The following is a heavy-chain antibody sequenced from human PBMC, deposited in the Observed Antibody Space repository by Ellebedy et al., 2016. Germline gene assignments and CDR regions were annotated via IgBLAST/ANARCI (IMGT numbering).Heavy chain of an antibody. D-gene: IGHD3-16*01. Sequence: KVSXXGSGYSFTSYWIGWVRQMPGKGLEWMGIIYPGDSDTRYSPSFQGQVTISADKSISTAYLQWSSLKASDTAMYYCARQGPGMITFGGANNWFDPWGQGTLVTVSS. J-gene: IGHJ5*02. V-gene: IGHV5-51*01. CDR1: GYSFTSYW. CDR2: IYPGDSDT. CDR3: ARQGPGMITFGGANNWFDP.